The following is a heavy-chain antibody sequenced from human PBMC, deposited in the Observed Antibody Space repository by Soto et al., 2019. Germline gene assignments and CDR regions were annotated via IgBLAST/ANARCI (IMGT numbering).Heavy chain of an antibody. CDR2: ISYSGTT. CDR1: NGSISRYSYY. D-gene: IGHD1-26*01. Sequence: QLQLQESGPGLVKPSETLSLTCTVSNGSISRYSYYWAWIRQPPGKGLEWLASISYSGTTYYSPSLQSRVAISVDTSETQFYLKLSSVTAADTAVYYCAARGEPASPEAYHYMDAWGQGTTVTVSS. V-gene: IGHV4-39*01. CDR3: AARGEPASPEAYHYMDA. J-gene: IGHJ6*03.